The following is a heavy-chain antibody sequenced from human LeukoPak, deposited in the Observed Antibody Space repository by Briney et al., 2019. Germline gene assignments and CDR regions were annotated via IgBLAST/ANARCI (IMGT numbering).Heavy chain of an antibody. Sequence: ASVKVSCKASGYTFTSYGISWVRQAPAQGLEWMGWSSAYNGNTNYAQKLQGRVTMTTDTSTSTAYMELRSLRSDDTAVYYCARIAYDSLWGPFDYWGQGTLVIVSS. CDR3: ARIAYDSLWGPFDY. V-gene: IGHV1-18*01. CDR1: GYTFTSYG. CDR2: SSAYNGNT. D-gene: IGHD3-16*01. J-gene: IGHJ4*02.